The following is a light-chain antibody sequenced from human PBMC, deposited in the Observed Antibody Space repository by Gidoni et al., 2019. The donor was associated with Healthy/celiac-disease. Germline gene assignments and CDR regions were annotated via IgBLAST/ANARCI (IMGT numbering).Light chain of an antibody. CDR3: QQRSNWPLT. CDR1: QRVSSS. Sequence: EIVLTQSPATLSLSPGERANLPCRASQRVSSSLAWYQQKAGQAPRLLIYDASDRATGIPARFSGSGSGTDFTLTITSLEPEDFAVYYCQQRSNWPLTFGGGTKVEIK. CDR2: DAS. J-gene: IGKJ4*01. V-gene: IGKV3-11*01.